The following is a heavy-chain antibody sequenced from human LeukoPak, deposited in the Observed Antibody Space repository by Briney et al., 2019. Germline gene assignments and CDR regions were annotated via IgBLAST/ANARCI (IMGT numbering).Heavy chain of an antibody. D-gene: IGHD2-2*01. CDR1: GFTFSIYS. CDR2: ISSSSSYI. J-gene: IGHJ5*02. V-gene: IGHV3-21*01. Sequence: PGGSLRLSCAASGFTFSIYSMNWVRQAPGKGLEWVSSISSSSSYIYYADSVKGRFTISRDNAKNSLYLQMNSLRAEDTAVYYCARDLGYQLLFNWFDPWGQGTLVTVSS. CDR3: ARDLGYQLLFNWFDP.